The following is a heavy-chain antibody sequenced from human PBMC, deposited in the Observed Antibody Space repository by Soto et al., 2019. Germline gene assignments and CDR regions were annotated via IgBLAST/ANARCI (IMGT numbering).Heavy chain of an antibody. CDR1: GYTFTSYG. Sequence: GASVKVSCKASGYTFTSYGISWVRKAPGQGLEWMGWISAYNGNTNYAQKLQGRVTMTTDTSTSTAYMELRSLRSDDTAVYYCAREGAIVVVPAAMRGYYYYYGMDVWGQGTTVTVSS. V-gene: IGHV1-18*01. J-gene: IGHJ6*02. D-gene: IGHD2-2*01. CDR2: ISAYNGNT. CDR3: AREGAIVVVPAAMRGYYYYYGMDV.